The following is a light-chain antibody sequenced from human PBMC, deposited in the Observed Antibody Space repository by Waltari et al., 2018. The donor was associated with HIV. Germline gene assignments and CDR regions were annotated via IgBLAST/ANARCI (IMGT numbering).Light chain of an antibody. CDR1: SSNIGSYY. CDR3: AAWDGSHVV. V-gene: IGLV1-47*01. CDR2: RNN. Sequence: QSVLTQPPSASGTPRPGVTISCSGSSSNIGSYYVYWYQQLPGTAPKLLIYRNNQRPSGVPDRFSGSKSGTSASLAISGLRSEDEADYYCAAWDGSHVVFGGGTKLTVL. J-gene: IGLJ2*01.